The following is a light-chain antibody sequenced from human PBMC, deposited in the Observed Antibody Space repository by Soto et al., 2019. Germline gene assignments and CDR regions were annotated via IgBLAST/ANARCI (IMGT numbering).Light chain of an antibody. V-gene: IGKV3-15*01. Sequence: IVMTQSPATLSVSPGERATLSCRASQSVRSNLAWYQQIPGQAPRLLIYGASTRATGIPARFSGSGSGTEFTLTISSLQSEDFAVYYCQQYNNWPPWTFGQGTKV. CDR1: QSVRSN. J-gene: IGKJ1*01. CDR2: GAS. CDR3: QQYNNWPPWT.